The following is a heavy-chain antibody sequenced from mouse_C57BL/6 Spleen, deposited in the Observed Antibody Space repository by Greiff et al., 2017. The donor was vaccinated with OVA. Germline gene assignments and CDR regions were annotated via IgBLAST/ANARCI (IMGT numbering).Heavy chain of an antibody. CDR3: ARLRDYYGSSPYWYFDV. Sequence: DVHLVESGGDLVKPGGSLKLSCAASGFTFSSYGMSWVRQTPDKRLEWVATISSGGSYTYYPDSVKGRFTISRDNAKNTLYLQMSSLKSEDTAMYYCARLRDYYGSSPYWYFDVWGTGTTVTVSS. D-gene: IGHD1-1*01. V-gene: IGHV5-6*01. CDR2: ISSGGSYT. J-gene: IGHJ1*03. CDR1: GFTFSSYG.